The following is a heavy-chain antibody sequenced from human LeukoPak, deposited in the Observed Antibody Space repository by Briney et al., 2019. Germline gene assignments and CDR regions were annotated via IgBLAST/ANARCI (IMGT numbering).Heavy chain of an antibody. J-gene: IGHJ4*02. V-gene: IGHV3-7*01. CDR2: IKQDGSEK. D-gene: IGHD3-22*01. Sequence: PGGSLRLSCAASGFTFSGYWMSWVRQAPGKGLEWVANIKQDGSEKYYVDSVKGRFTISRDNAKNSLYLQMNSLRAEDTAVYYCARDGLDSSGYYHEFDYWGQGTLVTVSS. CDR3: ARDGLDSSGYYHEFDY. CDR1: GFTFSGYW.